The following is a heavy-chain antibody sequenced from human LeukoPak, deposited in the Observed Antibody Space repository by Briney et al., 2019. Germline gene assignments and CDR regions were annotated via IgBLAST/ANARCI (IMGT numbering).Heavy chain of an antibody. V-gene: IGHV1-2*02. CDR2: INPNSGGT. J-gene: IGHJ6*03. Sequence: ASVKVSCKASGYTFTGYYMHWVRQAPGQGLEWMGWINPNSGGTNYAQKFQGRVTMTRDTSISTAYMELSRLRSDDTAVYYCASGGPRYCSGGSCLGDYYYYYYYMDVWGKGTTVTVSS. CDR3: ASGGPRYCSGGSCLGDYYYYYYYMDV. D-gene: IGHD2-15*01. CDR1: GYTFTGYY.